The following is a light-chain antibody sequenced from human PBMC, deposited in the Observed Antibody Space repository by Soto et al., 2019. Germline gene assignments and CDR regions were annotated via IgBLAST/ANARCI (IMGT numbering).Light chain of an antibody. CDR3: CSYTSSSTPWV. CDR1: SSDVGGYNY. CDR2: DVS. J-gene: IGLJ1*01. Sequence: QSALTQPASVSGSPGQSITISCTGTSSDVGGYNYVSWYQQHPGKAPKLMIYDVSDGPSGVSTRFSASKSGNTAFLTISGLQAEDEADYYCCSYTSSSTPWVFGTGTKVT. V-gene: IGLV2-14*03.